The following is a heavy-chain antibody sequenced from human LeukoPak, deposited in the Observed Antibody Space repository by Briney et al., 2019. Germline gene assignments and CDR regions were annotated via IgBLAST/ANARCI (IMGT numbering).Heavy chain of an antibody. D-gene: IGHD2-15*01. V-gene: IGHV4-59*01. J-gene: IGHJ4*02. CDR2: IYYSGST. Sequence: PSETLSLTCSISGGSISSYYWSWIRQPPGKGLEWIGYIYYSGSTNYNPSLKSRVTISVDTSKNQFSLKLSSVTAADTAVYYCARGVGYCSGGSCLLVLIGYWGQGTLVTVSS. CDR3: ARGVGYCSGGSCLLVLIGY. CDR1: GGSISSYY.